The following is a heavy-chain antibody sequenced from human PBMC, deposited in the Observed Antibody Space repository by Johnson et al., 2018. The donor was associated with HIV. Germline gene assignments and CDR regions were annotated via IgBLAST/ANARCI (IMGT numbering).Heavy chain of an antibody. CDR2: IWYDGSNT. CDR3: ARETRSAAAGHGAFDV. V-gene: IGHV3-33*01. Sequence: QVQLVESGGGVVQPGRSMRLSCAASGFTFDTYGMHWVRQAPGKGLEWVAVIWYDGSNTYYADSVKGRFTISRDNSNNTLYLQMDSLRAEDTAVYYCARETRSAAAGHGAFDVWGQGTMVAVSS. J-gene: IGHJ3*01. CDR1: GFTFDTYG. D-gene: IGHD6-13*01.